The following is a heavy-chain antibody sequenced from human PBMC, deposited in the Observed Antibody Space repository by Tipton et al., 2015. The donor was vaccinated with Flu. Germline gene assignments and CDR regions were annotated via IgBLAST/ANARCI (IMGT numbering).Heavy chain of an antibody. CDR3: AREVVGLYSYGETGYFDY. D-gene: IGHD5-18*01. J-gene: IGHJ4*02. CDR1: GGSISSYY. CDR2: IYYSGST. V-gene: IGHV4-59*01. Sequence: TLSLTCTVSGGSISSYYWSWIRQPPGKGLEWIGYIYYSGSTNYNPSLKSRVTISVDTSKNQFSLKLSSVTAADTAVYYCAREVVGLYSYGETGYFDYWGQGTLVTVSS.